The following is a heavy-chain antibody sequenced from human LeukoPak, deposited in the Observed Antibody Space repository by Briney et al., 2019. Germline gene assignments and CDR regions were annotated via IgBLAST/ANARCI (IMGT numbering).Heavy chain of an antibody. CDR2: ISYDGSNK. CDR1: GFTFSSYG. Sequence: PGGSLRLSCAASGFTFSSYGMHWVRQAPGKGLEWVAVISYDGSNKYYADSVKGRFTISRDNSKNTLYLQMNSLRAEDTAVYYCAKGRYRIKQWLAIGYWGQGTLVTVSS. V-gene: IGHV3-30*18. D-gene: IGHD6-19*01. J-gene: IGHJ4*02. CDR3: AKGRYRIKQWLAIGY.